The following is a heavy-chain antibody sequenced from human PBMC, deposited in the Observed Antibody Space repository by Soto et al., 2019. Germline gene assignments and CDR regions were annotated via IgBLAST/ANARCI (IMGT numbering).Heavy chain of an antibody. Sequence: SETLSLTCAVYGGSFSGYYWSWIRQPPGKGLEWIGEINHSGSTNYNPSLKSRVTISVDTSKNQFSLKLSSVTAADTAVYYCARLGENYYYYMDVWGKGATVTVSS. D-gene: IGHD3-16*01. V-gene: IGHV4-34*01. J-gene: IGHJ6*03. CDR2: INHSGST. CDR3: ARLGENYYYYMDV. CDR1: GGSFSGYY.